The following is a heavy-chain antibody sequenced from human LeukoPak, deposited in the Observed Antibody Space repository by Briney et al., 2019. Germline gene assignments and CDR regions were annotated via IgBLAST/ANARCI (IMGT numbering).Heavy chain of an antibody. CDR2: ISYDGSNK. CDR1: EFTFSSYG. Sequence: GRSLRLSCAASEFTFSSYGMHWVRQAPGKGLEWVAVISYDGSNKYYADSVKGRFTISRDNSKNTLYLQMNSLRAEDTAVYYCAKTPEYSSGWYEYYFDYWGQGTLVTVSS. J-gene: IGHJ4*02. D-gene: IGHD6-19*01. V-gene: IGHV3-30*18. CDR3: AKTPEYSSGWYEYYFDY.